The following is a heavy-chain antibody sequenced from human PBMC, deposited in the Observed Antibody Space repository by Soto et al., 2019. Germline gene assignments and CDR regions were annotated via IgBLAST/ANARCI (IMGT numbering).Heavy chain of an antibody. J-gene: IGHJ4*02. CDR2: ISAYSGNP. CDR1: GYTFTSYG. Sequence: QVQLVQSGAEVKKPGASVKVSCKASGYTFTSYGISWVRQAPGQGLEWMGWISAYSGNPNYAQKLQGRVTMTTDTSTNTAYMELRSLRSDDTVVYYCARDNSGDFWSGYSHYYFDYWGQGTLVTVSS. D-gene: IGHD3-3*01. V-gene: IGHV1-18*01. CDR3: ARDNSGDFWSGYSHYYFDY.